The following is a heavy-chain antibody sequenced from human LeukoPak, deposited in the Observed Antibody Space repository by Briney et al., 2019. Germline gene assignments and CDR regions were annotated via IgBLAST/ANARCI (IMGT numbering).Heavy chain of an antibody. J-gene: IGHJ4*02. V-gene: IGHV1-2*02. CDR3: ARVGSEWFGEFGGSFDY. CDR1: GYTFTSYG. Sequence: ASVKVSCKASGYTFTSYGISWVRQAPGQGLEWMGWINPNSGGTNYAQKFQGRVTMTRDTSISTAYMELSRLRSDDTAVYYCARVGSEWFGEFGGSFDYWGQGTLVTVSS. D-gene: IGHD3-10*01. CDR2: INPNSGGT.